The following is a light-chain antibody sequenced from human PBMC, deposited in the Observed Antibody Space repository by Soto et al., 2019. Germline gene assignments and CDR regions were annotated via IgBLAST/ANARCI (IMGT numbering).Light chain of an antibody. J-gene: IGKJ1*01. Sequence: DIQMTQSPSSLSASVGDRVTITCRASQSISSYLNWYQQKPGKAPKLLIYAASTLQTGVSSRFSGSGYGTDFTLTISSLQPEDFATYYCQLSYSTPRTFGQGTKVDIK. CDR2: AAS. CDR3: QLSYSTPRT. CDR1: QSISSY. V-gene: IGKV1-39*01.